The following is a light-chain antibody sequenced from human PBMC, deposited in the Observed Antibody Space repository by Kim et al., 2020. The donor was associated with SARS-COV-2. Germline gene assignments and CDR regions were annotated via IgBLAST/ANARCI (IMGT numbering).Light chain of an antibody. CDR3: QSADSTDTFWV. Sequence: PAQTARIPGSEVSLQMHAAYWFKQKTGQAPGVVVYEDTERPSGIPERFSGSTSGTTVTLTISGVQAEDEADYYCQSADSTDTFWVFGGGTQLTVL. CDR1: SLQMHA. CDR2: EDT. J-gene: IGLJ3*02. V-gene: IGLV3-25*03.